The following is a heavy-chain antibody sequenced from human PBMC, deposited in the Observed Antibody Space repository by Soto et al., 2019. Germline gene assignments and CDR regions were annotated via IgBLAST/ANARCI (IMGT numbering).Heavy chain of an antibody. CDR3: AREDDYGGNSNAFDI. V-gene: IGHV1-69*04. CDR1: GGTFSSYT. CDR2: IIPILGIA. Sequence: ASVKVSCKASGGTFSSYTISWVRQAPGQGLEWMGRIIPILGIANYAQKFQGRVTITADKSTSTAYMELSSLRSEDTAVYYCAREDDYGGNSNAFDIWGQGTMVTVSS. J-gene: IGHJ3*02. D-gene: IGHD4-17*01.